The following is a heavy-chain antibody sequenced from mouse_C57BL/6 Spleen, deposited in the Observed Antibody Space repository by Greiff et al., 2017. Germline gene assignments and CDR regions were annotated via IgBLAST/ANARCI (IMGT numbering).Heavy chain of an antibody. Sequence: EVHLVESGGGLVQPGGSLSLSCAASGFTFTDYYMSWVRQPPGKALEWLGFIRNKANGYTTEYSASVKGRFTISRDNSQSILYLQMNALRAEDSATYYCARPLTGPWYFDVWGTGTTVTVSS. CDR3: ARPLTGPWYFDV. CDR2: IRNKANGYTT. D-gene: IGHD4-1*01. J-gene: IGHJ1*03. V-gene: IGHV7-3*01. CDR1: GFTFTDYY.